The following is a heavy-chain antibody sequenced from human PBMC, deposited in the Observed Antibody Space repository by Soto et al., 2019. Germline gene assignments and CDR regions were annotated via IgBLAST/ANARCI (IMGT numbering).Heavy chain of an antibody. CDR2: IRQDGSEI. Sequence: LRLSCAASGFTFDDYAMHWVRQAPGKGLEWVANIRQDGSEIYYVDSVKGRFTISRDNAKNSLYLQMNSLRAEDTAVYYCARDMKYYDGSGYNGMDVWGQGTTVTVSS. J-gene: IGHJ6*02. D-gene: IGHD3-22*01. V-gene: IGHV3-7*01. CDR3: ARDMKYYDGSGYNGMDV. CDR1: GFTFDDYA.